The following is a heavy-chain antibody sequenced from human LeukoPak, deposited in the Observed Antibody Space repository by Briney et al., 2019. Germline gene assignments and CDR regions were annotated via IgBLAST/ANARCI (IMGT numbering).Heavy chain of an antibody. Sequence: GGSLRLSCAASGFTFSSYAMSWVRQAPGKGLEWVSAISSSGGSTYYADSVKGRFIISRDNSKNTLYLQMNSLRAEDTAVYYCTKAGIAVPATPDYWGQGTLVTVSS. CDR2: ISSSGGST. CDR1: GFTFSSYA. CDR3: TKAGIAVPATPDY. D-gene: IGHD6-19*01. J-gene: IGHJ4*02. V-gene: IGHV3-23*01.